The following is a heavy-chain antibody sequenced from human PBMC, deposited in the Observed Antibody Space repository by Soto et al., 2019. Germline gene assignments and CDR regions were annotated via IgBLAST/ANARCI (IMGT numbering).Heavy chain of an antibody. V-gene: IGHV4-34*01. Sequence: SETLSLTCAVYGGSFSGYYWSWIRQPPGKGLEWIGEINHSGSTNYNPSLKSRVTISVDTSKNQFSLKLSSVTAADTAVYYCAIGIAAAGTGLFDYWGQGTLVTVSS. J-gene: IGHJ4*02. D-gene: IGHD6-13*01. CDR1: GGSFSGYY. CDR2: INHSGST. CDR3: AIGIAAAGTGLFDY.